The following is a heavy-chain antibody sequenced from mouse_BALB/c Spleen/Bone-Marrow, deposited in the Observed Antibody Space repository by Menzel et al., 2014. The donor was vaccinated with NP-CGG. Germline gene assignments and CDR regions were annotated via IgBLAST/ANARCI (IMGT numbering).Heavy chain of an antibody. V-gene: IGHV5-6-3*01. J-gene: IGHJ3*01. CDR3: ARAYY. D-gene: IGHD2-10*01. Sequence: EVQLVESGGGLVQFGGPLKLSCAASGFTFSRYGMSWVRQTPDKRLELVAIINSDGGSTYYPDSVKGRFTISRDNAKNTLYLQMSSLKSEDTAMYYCARAYYWGQGTLVTVSA. CDR2: INSDGGST. CDR1: GFTFSRYG.